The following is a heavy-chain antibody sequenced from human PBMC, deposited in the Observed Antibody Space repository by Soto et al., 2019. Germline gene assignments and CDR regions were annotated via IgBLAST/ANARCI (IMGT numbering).Heavy chain of an antibody. CDR2: IENDGSGS. Sequence: EVQLAESGGGLVQPGGSLRLSCAASGFSFSTYWMHWVRQAPGKGLVWVSRIENDGSGSSYADSVKGRFTISRDNAKNTLYLQMNSLRAEDTAVYYCASTITMVRGHGMDVWGRGTTVTVSS. CDR1: GFSFSTYW. CDR3: ASTITMVRGHGMDV. D-gene: IGHD3-10*01. V-gene: IGHV3-74*01. J-gene: IGHJ6*02.